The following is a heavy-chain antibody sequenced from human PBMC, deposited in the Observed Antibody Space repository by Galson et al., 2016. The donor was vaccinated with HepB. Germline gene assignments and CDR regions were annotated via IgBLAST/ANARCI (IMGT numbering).Heavy chain of an antibody. V-gene: IGHV3-30*18. Sequence: SLRLSCAASGFTFRTSGMHWVRQAPGKGLEWVAVISYDGSSKYYADSVKGRFTISRDNSKNTLYLEMNSLRAEDTAVYYCAKVLVSVGKNYFDYWGQGTLVTVSS. D-gene: IGHD1-26*01. J-gene: IGHJ4*02. CDR2: ISYDGSSK. CDR3: AKVLVSVGKNYFDY. CDR1: GFTFRTSG.